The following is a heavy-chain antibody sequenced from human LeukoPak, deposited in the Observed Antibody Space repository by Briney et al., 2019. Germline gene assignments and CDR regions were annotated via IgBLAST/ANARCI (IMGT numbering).Heavy chain of an antibody. Sequence: VASVKVSCKASGYTFTSYDINWVRQAPGQGLEWMGWMNPNSGNTGYAQKFQGRVTITRNTSISTAYMELSSLRSEDTAVYYCARGSGVYGDYGLDPWGQGTLVTVSS. D-gene: IGHD4-17*01. CDR3: ARGSGVYGDYGLDP. J-gene: IGHJ5*02. CDR1: GYTFTSYD. CDR2: MNPNSGNT. V-gene: IGHV1-8*03.